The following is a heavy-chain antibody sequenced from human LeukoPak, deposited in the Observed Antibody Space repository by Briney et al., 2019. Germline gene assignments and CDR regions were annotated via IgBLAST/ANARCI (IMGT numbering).Heavy chain of an antibody. CDR3: AKGLGYYSDY. D-gene: IGHD1-26*01. V-gene: IGHV3-30*02. CDR1: GFTFSSYG. Sequence: GGSLRLSCAASGFTFSSYGMHWVRQAPGTGLEWVAFIQFDGNGEYYADSVKGRFTISRDNSKNTLFLQMHGLRPEDTALYYCAKGLGYYSDYWGQGTLVTVSS. J-gene: IGHJ4*02. CDR2: IQFDGNGE.